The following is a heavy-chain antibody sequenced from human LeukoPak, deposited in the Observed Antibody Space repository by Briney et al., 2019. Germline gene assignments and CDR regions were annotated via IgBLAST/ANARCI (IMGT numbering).Heavy chain of an antibody. CDR2: VIPIFGTA. Sequence: ASVKVSCKASGGTFSSYAISWVRQAPGQGLEWMGGVIPIFGTANYAQKFQGRVTITADESTSTAYMELSSLRSEDTAVYYCARGYYYDSGSSPNSFDYWGQGTLVTVSS. CDR1: GGTFSSYA. J-gene: IGHJ4*02. V-gene: IGHV1-69*13. CDR3: ARGYYYDSGSSPNSFDY. D-gene: IGHD3-10*01.